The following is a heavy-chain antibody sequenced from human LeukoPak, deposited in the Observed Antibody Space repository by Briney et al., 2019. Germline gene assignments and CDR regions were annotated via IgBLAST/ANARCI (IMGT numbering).Heavy chain of an antibody. V-gene: IGHV4-38-2*02. Sequence: SETLSLTCTVSGYSISSGYYWGWIRLPPGKGLEWIGSIYHSGSTYHNPSLKSRVTISVDTSKNQFSLKLSSVTAADTAVYYCARQGDFWSGYFDYWGQGTLVTVSS. CDR3: ARQGDFWSGYFDY. CDR2: IYHSGST. CDR1: GYSISSGYY. D-gene: IGHD3-3*01. J-gene: IGHJ4*02.